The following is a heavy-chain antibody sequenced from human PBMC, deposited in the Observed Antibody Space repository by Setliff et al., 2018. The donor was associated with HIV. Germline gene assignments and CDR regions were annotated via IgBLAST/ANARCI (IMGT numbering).Heavy chain of an antibody. CDR2: IYPSDSDT. Sequence: GESLKISCKGSGYSFGDYWIAWVRQMPGKGLEWMGTIYPSDSDTKYNPSFQGHVSISADRSIGTTYLQWSSLRASDTAMYYCAKAGGDWWGQGTLVTVSS. D-gene: IGHD3-16*01. V-gene: IGHV5-51*01. J-gene: IGHJ4*02. CDR3: AKAGGDW. CDR1: GYSFGDYW.